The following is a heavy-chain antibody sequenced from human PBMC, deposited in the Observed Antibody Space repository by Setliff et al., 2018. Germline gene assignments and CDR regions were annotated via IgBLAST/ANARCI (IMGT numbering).Heavy chain of an antibody. D-gene: IGHD4-17*01. J-gene: IGHJ3*02. CDR1: GGTFSSYA. CDR3: ARSGYCGDDAFDI. V-gene: IGHV1-69*05. Sequence: SVKVSCKASGGTFSSYAISWVRQAPGQGLEWMGGIIPIFGTANYAQKFQGRVTITTDESTSTAYMELSSLRSEDTAVYYCARSGYCGDDAFDIWGQGTMVTVSS. CDR2: IIPIFGTA.